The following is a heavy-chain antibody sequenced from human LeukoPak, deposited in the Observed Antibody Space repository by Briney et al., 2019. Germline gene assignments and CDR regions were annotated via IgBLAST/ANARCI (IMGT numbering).Heavy chain of an antibody. D-gene: IGHD2-21*02. CDR3: ARDGGYCGGDCFVDV. CDR2: IYTSGST. J-gene: IGHJ6*04. V-gene: IGHV4-4*07. CDR1: GGSISSYY. Sequence: SETLSLTCTVSGGSISSYYWSWIRQPAGRGLEWIGRIYTSGSTNYNPSLKSRVTMSVDTSKNQFSLKLSSVTAADTAVYYCARDGGYCGGDCFVDVWGKGTTVTVSS.